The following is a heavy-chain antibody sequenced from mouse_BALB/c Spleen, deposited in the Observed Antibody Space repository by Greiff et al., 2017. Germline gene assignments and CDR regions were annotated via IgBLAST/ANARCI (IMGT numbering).Heavy chain of an antibody. Sequence: EVQRVESGGGLVKPGGSLNLSCAASGFTFSSYAMSWVRQTPEKRLEWFATISSGGSYTYYPDSVKGRFTISRDNAKNTLYLQMSSLRSEDTAMYYCARHDAMDYWGQGTSVTVSS. J-gene: IGHJ4*01. CDR2: ISSGGSYT. CDR1: GFTFSSYA. CDR3: ARHDAMDY. V-gene: IGHV5-9-3*01.